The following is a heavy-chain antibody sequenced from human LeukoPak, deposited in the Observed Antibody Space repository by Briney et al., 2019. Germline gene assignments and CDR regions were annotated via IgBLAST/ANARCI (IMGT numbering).Heavy chain of an antibody. Sequence: GGFLRLSCAASGFTFSSYAMSWVRQAPGKGLEWVSAISGSGGSTYYADSVKGRFTISRDNSKNTLYLQMNSLRAEDTAVYYCAKIRDIVVVVAATPLNDYWGQGTLVTVSS. D-gene: IGHD2-15*01. CDR2: ISGSGGST. CDR3: AKIRDIVVVVAATPLNDY. V-gene: IGHV3-23*01. CDR1: GFTFSSYA. J-gene: IGHJ4*02.